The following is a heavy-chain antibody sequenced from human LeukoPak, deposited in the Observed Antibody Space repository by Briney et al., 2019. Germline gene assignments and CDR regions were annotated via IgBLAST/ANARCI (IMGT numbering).Heavy chain of an antibody. J-gene: IGHJ4*02. D-gene: IGHD6-6*01. V-gene: IGHV4-30-4*01. CDR3: ARVGLSEYSSDY. Sequence: SETLSLTCTVSGGSISSGDSYWSWIRQPPGKGLKWIGYIYYTGSTYYNPSLKSRVTISVDTSKNQFSLKLSSVTAADTAVYYCARVGLSEYSSDYWGQGPLVTVSS. CDR1: GGSISSGDSY. CDR2: IYYTGST.